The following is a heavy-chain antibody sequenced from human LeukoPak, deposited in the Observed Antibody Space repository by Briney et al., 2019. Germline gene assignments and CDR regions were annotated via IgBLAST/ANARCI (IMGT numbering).Heavy chain of an antibody. J-gene: IGHJ4*02. CDR1: GFTFDIYD. V-gene: IGHV3-48*01. CDR3: VRDRWGGAFDY. Sequence: PGGSLRLSCAAAGFTFDIYDMNWVRQAPGKGLEWLSFIDRSRRTIYYADSVGGRFTSSRDNPKNSLHLQMNSLRVEDTALYYCVRDRWGGAFDYWGQGILVTVSS. D-gene: IGHD3-16*01. CDR2: IDRSRRTI.